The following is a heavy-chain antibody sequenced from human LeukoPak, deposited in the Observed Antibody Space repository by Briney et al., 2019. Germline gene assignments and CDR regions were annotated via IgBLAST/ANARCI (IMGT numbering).Heavy chain of an antibody. CDR1: RFNFSSYR. J-gene: IGHJ4*02. Sequence: GGSLRLSCAASRFNFSSYRMHWVRQAPGKGLVWASRINSDGSRTTYVDPVKGRFTISSNNPNNSLYLQMNSLRAEDTAVYYCARTGSSVHFDYWGQGTLVTVSS. CDR2: INSDGSRT. CDR3: ARTGSSVHFDY. D-gene: IGHD2-15*01. V-gene: IGHV3-74*01.